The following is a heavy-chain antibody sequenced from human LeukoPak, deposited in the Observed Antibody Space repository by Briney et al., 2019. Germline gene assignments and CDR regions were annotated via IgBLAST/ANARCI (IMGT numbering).Heavy chain of an antibody. CDR2: IYYSGST. Sequence: PSETLSLTCTVSGGSISSGGYYWSWIRQHPGKGLEWIGYIYYSGSTYYNPSLKSRVTISVDTSKNQFSLKLSSVTAADTAVYYCARGADYGGNPPDYWGQGTLVTVSS. CDR1: GGSISSGGYY. J-gene: IGHJ4*02. D-gene: IGHD4-23*01. V-gene: IGHV4-31*03. CDR3: ARGADYGGNPPDY.